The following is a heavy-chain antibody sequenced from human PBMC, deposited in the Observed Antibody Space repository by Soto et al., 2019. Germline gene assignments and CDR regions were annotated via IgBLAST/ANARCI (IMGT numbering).Heavy chain of an antibody. CDR2: IYYSGNT. CDR1: GGSVSSGGYY. D-gene: IGHD5-18*01. CDR3: ARKKGYSYGPHYFDY. Sequence: QVQLQESGPGLVKPSQTLSLTCTVSGGSVSSGGYYWSWIRQHPGKGLEWIGYIYYSGNTFYNPSLKSLVTTSVDTSKNQFSLKLSSVTAADTAVYYCARKKGYSYGPHYFDYWGQGTRVTVSS. J-gene: IGHJ4*02. V-gene: IGHV4-31*01.